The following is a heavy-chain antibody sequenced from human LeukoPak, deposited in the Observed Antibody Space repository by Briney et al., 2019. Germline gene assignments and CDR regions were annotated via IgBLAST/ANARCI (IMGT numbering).Heavy chain of an antibody. CDR3: ARDGSVYGDDY. CDR2: ISSSGSTI. V-gene: IGHV3-48*03. D-gene: IGHD4-17*01. J-gene: IGHJ4*02. CDR1: GFTFSSYE. Sequence: PGGSLRLSCAASGFTFSSYEMDWVRQAPGKGLEWVSYISSSGSTIYYADSVKGRFTISRDNAKNSLYLQMNSLRAEDTAVYYCARDGSVYGDDYWGQGTLVTVSS.